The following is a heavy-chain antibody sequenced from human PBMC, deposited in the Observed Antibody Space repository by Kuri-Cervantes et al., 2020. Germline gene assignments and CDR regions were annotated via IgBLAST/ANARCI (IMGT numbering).Heavy chain of an antibody. Sequence: GESLKISCAASGFTFSSYGMHWVRQAPGKGLEWVAVISYDGSNKYYADSVKGRFTISRDNSKNTLYLQMNSLSVEDTAVYYCARDGMTYGYCFHYWGQGTLVTVSS. V-gene: IGHV3-30*03. D-gene: IGHD1-26*01. CDR3: ARDGMTYGYCFHY. CDR1: GFTFSSYG. J-gene: IGHJ4*02. CDR2: ISYDGSNK.